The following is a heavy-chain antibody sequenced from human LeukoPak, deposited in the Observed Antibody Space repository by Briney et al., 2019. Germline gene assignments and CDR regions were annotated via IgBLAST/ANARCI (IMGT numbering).Heavy chain of an antibody. CDR2: ISAYNGNT. Sequence: ASVKVSCTASGYTFTIYGISWVRQAPGQGLEWMGWISAYNGNTNYAQKLQGRVTMTTDTSTSTAYMELRSLRSDDTAVYYCARVVIYYDSSGYYYVRPRYFDYWGQGTLVTVSS. V-gene: IGHV1-18*01. CDR3: ARVVIYYDSSGYYYVRPRYFDY. D-gene: IGHD3-22*01. J-gene: IGHJ4*02. CDR1: GYTFTIYG.